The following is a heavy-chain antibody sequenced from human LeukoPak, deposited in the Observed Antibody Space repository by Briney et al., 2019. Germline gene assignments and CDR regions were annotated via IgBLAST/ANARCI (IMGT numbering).Heavy chain of an antibody. D-gene: IGHD4-17*01. CDR2: ISGSGGST. CDR1: GFTFSSYA. V-gene: IGHV3-23*01. CDR3: AKGLRSGYYYYGMDV. J-gene: IGHJ6*02. Sequence: GGSLRLPCAASGFTFSSYAMSWVRQAPGKGLEWVSAISGSGGSTYYADSVKGRFTISRDNSKNTLYLQMNSLRAEDTAVYYCAKGLRSGYYYYGMDVWGQGTTVTVSS.